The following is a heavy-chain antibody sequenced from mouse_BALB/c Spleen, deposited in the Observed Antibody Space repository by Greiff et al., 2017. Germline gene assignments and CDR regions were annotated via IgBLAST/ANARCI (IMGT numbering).Heavy chain of an antibody. CDR3: RGLDY. V-gene: IGHV1-15*01. CDR1: GYTFTDYE. CDR2: IDPETGGT. Sequence: VQLQQSGAELVRPGASVTLSCKASGYTFTDYEMHWVKQTPVHGLEWIGAIDPETGGTAYNQKFKGKATLTADKSSSTAYMGLRSLTSEASAVYYCRGLDYWGRGGTLTVSS. J-gene: IGHJ2*01.